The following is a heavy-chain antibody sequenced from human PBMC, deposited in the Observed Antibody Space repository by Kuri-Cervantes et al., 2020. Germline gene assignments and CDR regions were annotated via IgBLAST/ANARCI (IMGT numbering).Heavy chain of an antibody. CDR1: GGTFSSYA. V-gene: IGHV1-8*03. CDR3: ARVGYDFWSGPNWFDP. CDR2: MNPNSGNT. D-gene: IGHD3-3*01. Sequence: ASVKVSCKASGGTFSSYAISWVRQATGQGLEWMGWMNPNSGNTGYAQKFQGRVTITRNTSISTAYMELSSLRSEHTAVYYCARVGYDFWSGPNWFDPWGQGTLVTVSS. J-gene: IGHJ5*02.